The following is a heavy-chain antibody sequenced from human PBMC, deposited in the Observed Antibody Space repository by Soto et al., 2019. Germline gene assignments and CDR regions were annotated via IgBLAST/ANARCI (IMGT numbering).Heavy chain of an antibody. CDR3: ARGGCSGGSCQHSTAA. J-gene: IGHJ4*02. Sequence: QVKLVQSGAEVKKPGSSVKVSCKASGGTFSSYAISWVRQAPGQGLEWMGGIIPIFGTANYAQKFQGRVTITADESTSTAYMELRSLRSEDTAVYYCARGGCSGGSCQHSTAAWGQGTLVTVSS. CDR1: GGTFSSYA. CDR2: IIPIFGTA. V-gene: IGHV1-69*12. D-gene: IGHD2-15*01.